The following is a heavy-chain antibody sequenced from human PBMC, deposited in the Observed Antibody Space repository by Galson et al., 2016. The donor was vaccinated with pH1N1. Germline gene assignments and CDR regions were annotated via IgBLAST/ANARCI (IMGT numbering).Heavy chain of an antibody. D-gene: IGHD4-17*01. CDR1: RFTFSDYY. V-gene: IGHV3-11*01. Sequence: LRLSCAASRFTFSDYYMSWIRQAPGKGLEWVSYISNSGGSIYYADSVEGRFTISRDNAKNSLYLQRNSLRAEDTAVYYCARCDYHDVDLDRFYFDYWGQGTLVTVSS. CDR3: ARCDYHDVDLDRFYFDY. CDR2: ISNSGGSI. J-gene: IGHJ4*02.